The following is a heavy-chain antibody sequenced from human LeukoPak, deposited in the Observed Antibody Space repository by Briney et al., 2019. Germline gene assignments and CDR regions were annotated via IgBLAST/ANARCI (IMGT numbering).Heavy chain of an antibody. CDR3: AKDRVVLRFLEWSSFDY. V-gene: IGHV3-30*18. J-gene: IGHJ4*02. D-gene: IGHD3-3*01. CDR2: ISYDGSNK. Sequence: PGGSLRLSCAASGFTFSSYGMHWVRQAPGKGLEWVAVISYDGSNKYYADSVKGRFTISRDNSKNTLYLQMNSLRAEDTAVYYCAKDRVVLRFLEWSSFDYWGQGTLVTVSS. CDR1: GFTFSSYG.